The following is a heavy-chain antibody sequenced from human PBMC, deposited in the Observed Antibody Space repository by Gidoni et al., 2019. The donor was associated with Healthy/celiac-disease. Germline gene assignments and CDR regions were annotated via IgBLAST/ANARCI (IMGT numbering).Heavy chain of an antibody. J-gene: IGHJ3*02. CDR3: ARYGLIAASPRAFDI. D-gene: IGHD6-13*01. CDR2: IYYSGST. CDR1: GGSISSYY. Sequence: QVQLQESGPGLVKPSEPLSLTCTVSGGSISSYYWSWIRQPPGKGLEWIGYIYYSGSTNYNPSLKSRVTISVDTSKNQFSLKLSSVTAADTAVYYCARYGLIAASPRAFDIWGQGTMVTVSS. V-gene: IGHV4-59*01.